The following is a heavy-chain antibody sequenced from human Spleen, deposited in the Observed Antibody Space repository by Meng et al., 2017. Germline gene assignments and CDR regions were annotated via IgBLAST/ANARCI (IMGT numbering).Heavy chain of an antibody. CDR1: VVSFSDYY. J-gene: IGHJ4*02. CDR2: INHSGST. CDR3: ARGPTTMAHDFDY. D-gene: IGHD4-11*01. Sequence: GQCIPSESRLLLCLVSVVSFSDYYCIWIRRPPGKGLEWIGEINHSGSTNYTPSLKSRVTITVATSQNNLSLKLIFLNSADSAVYYCARGPTTMAHDFDYWGQGTLVTVSS. V-gene: IGHV4-34*01.